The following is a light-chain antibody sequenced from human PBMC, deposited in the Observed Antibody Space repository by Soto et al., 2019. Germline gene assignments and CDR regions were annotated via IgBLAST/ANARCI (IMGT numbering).Light chain of an antibody. V-gene: IGLV8-61*01. J-gene: IGLJ2*01. CDR1: SGSVLTSYY. CDR3: ALYVGGGTVV. CDR2: NTS. Sequence: QTVVSQEPSFSVSPGGTITVTCGLSSGSVLTSYYPSGYQQTPGQAPRTLIYNTSIRSSGVPDRFSGSIVGNKAALTITGDQADDECLYYCALYVGGGTVVFGGGTQLTVL.